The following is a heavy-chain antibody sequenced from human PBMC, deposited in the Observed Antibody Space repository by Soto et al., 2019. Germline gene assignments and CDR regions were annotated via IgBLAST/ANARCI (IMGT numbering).Heavy chain of an antibody. CDR1: GFTFSTYG. CDR2: ISDDGSKK. CDR3: GKDQIHAFDI. J-gene: IGHJ3*02. V-gene: IGHV3-30*18. Sequence: QVQLVESGGGVVQPGRSLRLSCAASGFTFSTYGMHWVRQAPGKGLEWVAVISDDGSKKYYADSVKGRFTISRDNSKNMVYLQMNSLGAEDTAVYYCGKDQIHAFDIWGQRTMVTVSS.